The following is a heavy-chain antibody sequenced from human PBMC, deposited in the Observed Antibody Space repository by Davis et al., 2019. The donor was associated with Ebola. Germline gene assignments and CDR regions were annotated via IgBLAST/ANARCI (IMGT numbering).Heavy chain of an antibody. J-gene: IGHJ4*02. V-gene: IGHV4-34*01. CDR3: ARAPRRLGYCSSTSCYIMN. Sequence: PSETLSLTCAVYGGSFSGYYWSWIRLPPGKWLERIGEINDSGSTHYNLFFKSRVTISVDTSKNQFSLKLSSVTAADTAVYYCARAPRRLGYCSSTSCYIMNWGQGTLVTVSS. D-gene: IGHD2-2*02. CDR2: INDSGST. CDR1: GGSFSGYY.